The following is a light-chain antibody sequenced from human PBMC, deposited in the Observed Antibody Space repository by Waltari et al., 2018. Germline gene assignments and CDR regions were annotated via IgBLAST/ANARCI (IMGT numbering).Light chain of an antibody. CDR1: GEYSAYA. CDR2: VNSDGSH. V-gene: IGLV4-69*01. J-gene: IGLJ3*02. CDR3: QTWGMNIQV. Sequence: QLVLTQSPSASASLGASVKLTCTLTGEYSAYAIAWHQQQPEKGPRYLMNVNSDGSHDKADGIPERVSGSRAGAGLYLIISRLQADDEADYFCQTWGMNIQVFGGGTRLTVL.